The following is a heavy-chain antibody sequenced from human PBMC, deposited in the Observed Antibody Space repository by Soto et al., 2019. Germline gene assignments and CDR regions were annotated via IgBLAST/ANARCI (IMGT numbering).Heavy chain of an antibody. Sequence: SVKVSCKASGGTFSSYAISWVRQAPGQGLEWMGGIIPIFGTANYAQKSQGRVTITADESTSTAYMELSSLRSEDTAVYYCARDFIALYYYYYGMDVWGQGTTVTVCS. V-gene: IGHV1-69*13. J-gene: IGHJ6*02. CDR2: IIPIFGTA. CDR3: ARDFIALYYYYYGMDV. D-gene: IGHD2-15*01. CDR1: GGTFSSYA.